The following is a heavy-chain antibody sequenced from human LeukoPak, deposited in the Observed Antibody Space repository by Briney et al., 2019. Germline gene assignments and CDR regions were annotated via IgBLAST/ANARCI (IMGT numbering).Heavy chain of an antibody. CDR3: ARGYYSSSRFDS. D-gene: IGHD6-13*01. V-gene: IGHV3-48*03. CDR2: ISSSGTTI. J-gene: IGHJ4*02. CDR1: GFTFSSYE. Sequence: GGSLRLSRAASGFTFSSYEMNWVRQAPGKGLEWVSYISSSGTTIYYADSVKGRFTISRDNAENTLYMRMNSLRPEDTAVYYCARGYYSSSRFDSWGQGTLVTVSS.